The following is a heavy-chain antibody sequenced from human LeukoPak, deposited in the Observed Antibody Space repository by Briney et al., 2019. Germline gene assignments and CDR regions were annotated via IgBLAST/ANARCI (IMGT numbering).Heavy chain of an antibody. CDR1: GFTISNAW. D-gene: IGHD2/OR15-2a*01. Sequence: PGESLRLSCAASGFTISNAWMDWVRQAPGKGLEWVGRIKSKTDGGTTDYAAPVKGRFTISRDDSKNTLYLQMNSLKTEDTAVYYCTTVGNMGLFPVDWGQGTLVTVSS. V-gene: IGHV3-15*07. CDR2: IKSKTDGGTT. CDR3: TTVGNMGLFPVD. J-gene: IGHJ4*02.